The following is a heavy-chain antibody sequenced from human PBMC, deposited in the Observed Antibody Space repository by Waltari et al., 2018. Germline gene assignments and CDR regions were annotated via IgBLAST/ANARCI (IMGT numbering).Heavy chain of an antibody. V-gene: IGHV3-15*01. D-gene: IGHD2-2*01. Sequence: EVQLVESGGGLVKPVGSLRLSCAASGFTFSNAWMSWVRQAPGKGLEWVGRIKSKTDGGTTDYAAPVKGRFTISRDDSKNTLYLQMNSLKTEDTAVYYCAKAHELEYLNWFDPWGQGTLVTVSS. CDR2: IKSKTDGGTT. J-gene: IGHJ5*02. CDR3: AKAHELEYLNWFDP. CDR1: GFTFSNAW.